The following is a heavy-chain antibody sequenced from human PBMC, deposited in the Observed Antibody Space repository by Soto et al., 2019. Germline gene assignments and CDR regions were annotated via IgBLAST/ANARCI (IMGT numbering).Heavy chain of an antibody. CDR2: IYYSGST. J-gene: IGHJ4*02. CDR3: ARAKSSGWSDYFDY. V-gene: IGHV4-59*01. CDR1: GGSISSYY. D-gene: IGHD6-19*01. Sequence: SETLSLTCTVSGGSISSYYWSLIRQPPGKGLEWIGYIYYSGSTNYNPSLKSRVTISVDTSKNQFSLKQSSVTAADTAVYYCARAKSSGWSDYFDYWGQGTLVTVSS.